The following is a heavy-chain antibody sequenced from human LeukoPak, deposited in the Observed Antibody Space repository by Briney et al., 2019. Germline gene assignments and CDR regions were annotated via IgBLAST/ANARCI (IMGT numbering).Heavy chain of an antibody. CDR2: TSYDGSEK. Sequence: PGGSLRLSCAPSGFTFSNYGMHWVRQAPGKGLEWVAVTSYDGSEKYYGDSVTGRFTISRDNSKNILYLQMNSLRAEDTAVYYCAKFPYYGSGTEGGMAVWGQGTTVTVSS. J-gene: IGHJ6*02. D-gene: IGHD3-10*01. CDR3: AKFPYYGSGTEGGMAV. V-gene: IGHV3-30*18. CDR1: GFTFSNYG.